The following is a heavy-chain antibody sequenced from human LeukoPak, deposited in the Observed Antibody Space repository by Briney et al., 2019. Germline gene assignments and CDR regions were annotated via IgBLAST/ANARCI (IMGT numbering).Heavy chain of an antibody. J-gene: IGHJ4*02. CDR1: GFTFSSYW. D-gene: IGHD6-13*01. V-gene: IGHV3-7*03. CDR3: AKAAAAPGFDF. CDR2: IKQDGSEK. Sequence: GGSLRLSCAASGFTFSSYWMSWVRQAPGKGLEWVANIKQDGSEKYYVDSVKGRFTISRDNSKNTLYLQMNSLRAEDTALYYCAKAAAAPGFDFWGQGTLVTVSS.